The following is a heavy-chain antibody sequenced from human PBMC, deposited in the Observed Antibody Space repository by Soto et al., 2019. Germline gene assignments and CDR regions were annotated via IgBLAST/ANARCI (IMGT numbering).Heavy chain of an antibody. J-gene: IGHJ6*02. D-gene: IGHD2-15*01. CDR3: AKSYRVDSARSYYYYGMDV. V-gene: IGHV3-23*01. CDR2: ISGSGGNT. CDR1: GFTFSSYA. Sequence: PGGSLRLSCAASGFTFSSYAMSWVRQATGRGLEWVSSISGSGGNTYYADSVKGRFTISRDNSKNTLFLQLNSLRAEDTAVYFCAKSYRVDSARSYYYYGMDVWGQGTTVTVSS.